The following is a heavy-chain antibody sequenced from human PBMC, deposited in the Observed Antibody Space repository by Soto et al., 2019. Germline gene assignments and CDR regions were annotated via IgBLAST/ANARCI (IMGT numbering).Heavy chain of an antibody. D-gene: IGHD2-8*01. CDR3: GKDGVVSGGHPPPDPIDHYYYMDV. Sequence: QVQLQQWGAGLLKPSETLSLTCAVYGGSFSGYYWSWIRQPPGKGLEWIGEINHSGSTNYNPSLKGPVTLPLEPSNIQSALKLASVTAADSVVYYCGKDGVVSGGHPPPDPIDHYYYMDVWGKGTTVTVSS. V-gene: IGHV4-34*01. CDR1: GGSFSGYY. J-gene: IGHJ6*03. CDR2: INHSGST.